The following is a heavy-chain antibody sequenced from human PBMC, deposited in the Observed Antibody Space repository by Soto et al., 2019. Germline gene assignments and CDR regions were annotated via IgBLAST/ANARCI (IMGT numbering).Heavy chain of an antibody. V-gene: IGHV4-30-4*01. Sequence: QVQLQESGPGLVKPSQTLSLTCTVSGGSISSGDYYWSWIRQPPGKGLEWIGYIYYSGSTYYNPSLKSRVTISVDTSKNQFSLKLSSVTAADTAVYYCARDSLGIVVVTATPYWYFDLWGRGTLVTVSS. D-gene: IGHD2-21*02. CDR2: IYYSGST. CDR1: GGSISSGDYY. CDR3: ARDSLGIVVVTATPYWYFDL. J-gene: IGHJ2*01.